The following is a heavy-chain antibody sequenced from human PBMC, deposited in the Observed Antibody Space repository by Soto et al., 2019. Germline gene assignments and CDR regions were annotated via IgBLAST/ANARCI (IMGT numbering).Heavy chain of an antibody. CDR3: AREGPYYYGMDV. Sequence: PGGSLRLSCAASGFTFSSYAMHWVRQAPGKGLEWVAXXXXXXXNKYYADSVKGRFTISRDNSKNTLYLQMNSLRAEDTAVYYCAREGPYYYGMDVWGQGTTVTVSS. CDR2: XXXXXXNK. V-gene: IGHV3-30*04. J-gene: IGHJ6*02. CDR1: GFTFSSYA.